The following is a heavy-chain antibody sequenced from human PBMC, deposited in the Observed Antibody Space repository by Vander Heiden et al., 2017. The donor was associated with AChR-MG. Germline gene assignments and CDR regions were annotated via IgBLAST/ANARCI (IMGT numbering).Heavy chain of an antibody. J-gene: IGHJ4*02. D-gene: IGHD1-26*01. CDR3: ARELTGSFYFDF. Sequence: QVQLVQSGAEVKKPGASLKVSCKTSGFTFTNHHMHRVRQAPGQGLEWVGTINPSVESTHYAQKLQGRVRMTRDTSTKTVYMDMTSLRPEDTAVYFCARELTGSFYFDFWGQGSLVTVSS. V-gene: IGHV1-46*03. CDR1: GFTFTNHH. CDR2: INPSVEST.